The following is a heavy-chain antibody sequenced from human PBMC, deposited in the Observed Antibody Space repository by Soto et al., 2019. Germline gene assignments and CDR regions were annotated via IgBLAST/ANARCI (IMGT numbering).Heavy chain of an antibody. CDR1: GGSISDSIYF. V-gene: IGHV4-39*01. J-gene: IGHJ4*02. CDR3: ARRGVSSYYSNY. CDR2: IYYSGST. Sequence: SETLSLTCTVSGGSISDSIYFWDWIRQPPGKGLEWIGNIYYSGSTYYNLSLKSRVTISVDTSKNQFSLKLSSVTAADTAVYYCARRGVSSYYSNYWGLGTLVTVSS. D-gene: IGHD2-15*01.